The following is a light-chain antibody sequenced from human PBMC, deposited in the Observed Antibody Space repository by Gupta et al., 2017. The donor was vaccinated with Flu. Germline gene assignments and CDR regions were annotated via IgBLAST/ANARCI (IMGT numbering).Light chain of an antibody. Sequence: LVLTQSTSASASLGASVKLTCTLSSGHSTYAIAWHQQQPEKGPRYLMKLNSDGSHSKGDGFPDRFSGSSSGAERYLTISSLQAEDEADYYCQTWGTGIWVFGGGTKLTVL. CDR3: QTWGTGIWV. CDR1: SGHSTYA. J-gene: IGLJ3*02. V-gene: IGLV4-69*01. CDR2: LNSDGSH.